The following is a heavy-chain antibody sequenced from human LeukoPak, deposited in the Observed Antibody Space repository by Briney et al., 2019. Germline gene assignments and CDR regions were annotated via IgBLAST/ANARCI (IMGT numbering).Heavy chain of an antibody. CDR3: ARSGFFTYYYDISGYHWFDP. V-gene: IGHV3-74*01. CDR2: INSDGSSI. Sequence: GGSLRLXCAASGFSISSYWMHWVRQAPGKGLVWVSGINSDGSSISYADSVKGRVTISRDNAKNTLYLQINSLRAEDTAVYYCARSGFFTYYYDISGYHWFDPWGQGTLVTVSS. CDR1: GFSISSYW. D-gene: IGHD3-22*01. J-gene: IGHJ5*02.